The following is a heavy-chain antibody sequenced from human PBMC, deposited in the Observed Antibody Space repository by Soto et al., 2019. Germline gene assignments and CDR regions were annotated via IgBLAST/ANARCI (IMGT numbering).Heavy chain of an antibody. D-gene: IGHD3-10*01. CDR3: ERHSGYYYGMDV. Sequence: ASVKVSCKASGYTFTGYCMHWVRQAPGQGLEWMGWINPNSGGTNYAQKFQGRVTMTRDTSISTAYMELSRLRSDETAVYYCERHSGYYYGMDVWGQGTTVTVSS. CDR2: INPNSGGT. J-gene: IGHJ6*02. CDR1: GYTFTGYC. V-gene: IGHV1-2*02.